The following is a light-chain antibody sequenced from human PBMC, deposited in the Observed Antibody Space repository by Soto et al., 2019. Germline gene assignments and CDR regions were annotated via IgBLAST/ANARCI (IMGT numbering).Light chain of an antibody. V-gene: IGLV2-14*01. Sequence: QSVLTQPASVSGSPGQSITFSCTGTSSDIGVYNYVSWYQQHPGKAPKLMIYEVNNRPSGVSNRFSGSKSGNTASLTISGIQAEDEADYYCSSYTTSNTYVFGKGTKATVL. J-gene: IGLJ1*01. CDR1: SSDIGVYNY. CDR2: EVN. CDR3: SSYTTSNTYV.